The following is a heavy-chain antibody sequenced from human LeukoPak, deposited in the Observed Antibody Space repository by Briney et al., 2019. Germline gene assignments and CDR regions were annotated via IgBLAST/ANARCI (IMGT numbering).Heavy chain of an antibody. CDR3: AKDRNGSGVDY. CDR2: IRYDGSNK. J-gene: IGHJ4*02. Sequence: GGSLRLSCAASGFTFSSYGMHWVRQAPGKGLEWVAFIRYDGSNKYYADSAKGRFTISRDNSKNTLYLQMNSLRAEDTAVYYCAKDRNGSGVDYWGQGTLVTVSS. CDR1: GFTFSSYG. V-gene: IGHV3-30*02. D-gene: IGHD3-10*01.